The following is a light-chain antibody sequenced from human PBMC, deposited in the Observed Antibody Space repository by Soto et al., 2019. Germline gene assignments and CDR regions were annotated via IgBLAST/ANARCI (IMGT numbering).Light chain of an antibody. CDR2: TAS. J-gene: IGKJ4*01. CDR3: IQDYNYPLT. Sequence: AIQITQSPSSLSAPALYRVTITCRASQGIRSELGWYQQKPGKAPNLLIYTASSLQSGVPSRFSGSGSGTDFTLTISSLQPEDFATYYCIQDYNYPLTFGGGTKVDIK. V-gene: IGKV1-6*01. CDR1: QGIRSE.